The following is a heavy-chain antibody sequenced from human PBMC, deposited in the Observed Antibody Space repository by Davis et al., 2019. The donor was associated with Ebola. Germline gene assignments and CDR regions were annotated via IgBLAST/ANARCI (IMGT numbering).Heavy chain of an antibody. V-gene: IGHV4-59*01. Sequence: MPGGSLRLSCGVSGDSFGNYFWNWLRQSPTKELEWIGYIYHTGVTRYNPSLKSRVTLSVDTSKNQFSLKLSSVTAADTAVYYCAGVDGGWYHDSGNWFDPWGQGTLVTVSS. D-gene: IGHD6-19*01. CDR1: GDSFGNYF. CDR2: IYHTGVT. J-gene: IGHJ5*02. CDR3: AGVDGGWYHDSGNWFDP.